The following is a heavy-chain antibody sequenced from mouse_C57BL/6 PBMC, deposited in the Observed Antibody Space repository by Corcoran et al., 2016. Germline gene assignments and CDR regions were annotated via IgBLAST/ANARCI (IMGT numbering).Heavy chain of an antibody. V-gene: IGHV1-76*01. Sequence: QVQLKQSGAELVRPGASVKLSCKASGYTFTDYYINWVKQRPGQGLEWIARIYPGSGNTYYNEKFKGKATLTAEKSSSTAYMQLSSLTSEDSAVYFCARVDYYSNYYYFDYWGQGTTPTVSS. CDR3: ARVDYYSNYYYFDY. CDR2: IYPGSGNT. D-gene: IGHD2-5*01. J-gene: IGHJ2*01. CDR1: GYTFTDYY.